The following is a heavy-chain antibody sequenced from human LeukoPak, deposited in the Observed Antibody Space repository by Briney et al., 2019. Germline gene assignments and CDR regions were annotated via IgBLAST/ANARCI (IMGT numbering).Heavy chain of an antibody. CDR3: ARASDDYVYGYYFDY. CDR2: ISYDGSNK. V-gene: IGHV3-30-3*01. D-gene: IGHD3-16*01. J-gene: IGHJ4*02. Sequence: GGSLRLSCAASGFTVSSNYMSWVRQAPGKGLEWVAVISYDGSNKYYADSVKGRFTISRDNSKNTLYLQMNSLRAEDTAVYYCARASDDYVYGYYFDYWGQGTLVTVSS. CDR1: GFTVSSNY.